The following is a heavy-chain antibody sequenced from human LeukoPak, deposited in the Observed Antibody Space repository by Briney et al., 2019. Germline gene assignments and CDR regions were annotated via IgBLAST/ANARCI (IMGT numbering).Heavy chain of an antibody. CDR1: GFTFSTYS. Sequence: GGSLRLSCAASGFTFSTYSMNWVRQAPGKGLEWVSSISSSSSYIYYADSVKGRFTISRDNAKNSLYLQMNSLRAEDTAVYYCARDYRSTSCWIFDYWGQGTLVTVSS. D-gene: IGHD2-2*01. CDR3: ARDYRSTSCWIFDY. CDR2: ISSSSSYI. J-gene: IGHJ4*02. V-gene: IGHV3-21*01.